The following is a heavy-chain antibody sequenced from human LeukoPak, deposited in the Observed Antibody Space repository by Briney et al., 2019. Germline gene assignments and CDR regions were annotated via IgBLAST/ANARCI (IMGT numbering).Heavy chain of an antibody. CDR3: AKDKDFDSSGWYSSFDY. V-gene: IGHV3-43D*04. CDR1: GFTFDDYD. CDR2: ICWDGGST. Sequence: GGSLRLSCAASGFTFDDYDMHWVRQAPGKGLEWVSLICWDGGSTYYADSVKGRFTISRDNSKNSLYLQMNSLRAEDTALYYCAKDKDFDSSGWYSSFDYWGQGTLVTVSS. J-gene: IGHJ4*02. D-gene: IGHD6-19*01.